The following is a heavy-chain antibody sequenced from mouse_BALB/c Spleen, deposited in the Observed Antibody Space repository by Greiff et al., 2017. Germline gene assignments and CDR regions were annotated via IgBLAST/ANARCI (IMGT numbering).Heavy chain of an antibody. V-gene: IGHV5-12-1*01. Sequence: EVQLVESGGGLVKPGGSLKLSCAASGFAFSSYDMSWVRQTPEKRLEWVAYISSGGGSTYYPDTVKGRFTISRDNAKNTLYLQMSSLKSEDTAMYYCAGHDCYCGSSAGLAYGGQGTLVTVSA. J-gene: IGHJ3*01. D-gene: IGHD1-3*01. CDR3: AGHDCYCGSSAGLAY. CDR2: ISSGGGST. CDR1: GFAFSSYD.